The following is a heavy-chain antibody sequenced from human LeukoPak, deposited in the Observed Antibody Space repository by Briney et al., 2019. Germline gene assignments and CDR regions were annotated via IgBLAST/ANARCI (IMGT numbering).Heavy chain of an antibody. Sequence: GGSLRLSCAASGFTFSTYGFHWVRQAPGKGLEWVAFIRYDGSNKYYVDSVRGRFTISRDNAKNSLYLQMNSLRAEDTAVYYCARTGYCSSTSCYSYYYMDVWGKGTTVTISS. J-gene: IGHJ6*03. CDR2: IRYDGSNK. D-gene: IGHD2-2*02. CDR1: GFTFSTYG. V-gene: IGHV3-30*02. CDR3: ARTGYCSSTSCYSYYYMDV.